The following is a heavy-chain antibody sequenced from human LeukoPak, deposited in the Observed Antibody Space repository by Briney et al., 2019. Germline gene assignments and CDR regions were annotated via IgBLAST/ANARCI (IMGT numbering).Heavy chain of an antibody. V-gene: IGHV3-23*01. CDR3: AKGHIAATEFDY. Sequence: GGSLKLSCAASGFTFSSYAMSWVRQAPGKGLEWVSAISGNGGSTYYADSVKGRFTISRDNSKNTLYLQMNSLRAEDTAVYYCAKGHIAATEFDYWGQGTLVTVSS. J-gene: IGHJ4*02. D-gene: IGHD6-25*01. CDR2: ISGNGGST. CDR1: GFTFSSYA.